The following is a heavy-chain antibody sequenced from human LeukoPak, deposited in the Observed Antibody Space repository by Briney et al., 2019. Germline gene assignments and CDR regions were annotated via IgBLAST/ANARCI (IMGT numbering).Heavy chain of an antibody. D-gene: IGHD6-13*01. CDR1: GFTFSSYE. CDR2: ISSSGSTI. Sequence: GGSLRLSCAASGFTFSSYEMNWVRQAPGEGLEWVLYISSSGSTIYYADSVRGRFTISRDNAKKSLYLQMNSLRAEDTAVYYCARTPYTSSWYYFDYWGQGTLVTVSS. CDR3: ARTPYTSSWYYFDY. J-gene: IGHJ4*02. V-gene: IGHV3-48*03.